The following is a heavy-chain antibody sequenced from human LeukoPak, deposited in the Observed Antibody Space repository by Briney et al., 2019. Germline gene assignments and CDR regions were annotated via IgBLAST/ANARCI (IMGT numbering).Heavy chain of an antibody. CDR2: IIPIFGTA. D-gene: IGHD6-19*01. Sequence: SVKVSCKASGGTFSSYAISWVRQAPGQGLEWMGGIIPIFGTANYAQKFQGRVTMTRDMSTSTVYMELSSLRSEDTAVYYCARSIAVAALAVWGKGTTVTVSS. J-gene: IGHJ6*04. CDR1: GGTFSSYA. V-gene: IGHV1-69*05. CDR3: ARSIAVAALAV.